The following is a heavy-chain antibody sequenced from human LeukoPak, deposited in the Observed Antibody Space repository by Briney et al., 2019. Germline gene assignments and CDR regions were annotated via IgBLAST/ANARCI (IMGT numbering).Heavy chain of an antibody. D-gene: IGHD6-13*01. CDR3: ARGGFHSSSRLDY. Sequence: GGSLRLSCAASGFTFSYYWMHWVRQAPGKGLVWVSHINSGGSTTNYAGSVKGRFTISRDNAKNTLSLQMNSLKAEDTAVYYCARGGFHSSSRLDYWGQGILVTVSS. J-gene: IGHJ4*02. V-gene: IGHV3-74*01. CDR2: INSGGSTT. CDR1: GFTFSYYW.